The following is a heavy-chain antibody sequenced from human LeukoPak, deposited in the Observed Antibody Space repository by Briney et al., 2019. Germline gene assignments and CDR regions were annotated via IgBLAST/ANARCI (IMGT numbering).Heavy chain of an antibody. D-gene: IGHD6-13*01. CDR1: GFTFSSYA. CDR3: AKDRAAAGRTYYFDY. V-gene: IGHV3-23*01. CDR2: ISGSGGST. J-gene: IGHJ4*02. Sequence: GGSLRPSCAASGFTFSSYAMSWVRQAPGKGLEWVSAISGSGGSTYYADSVKGRFTISRDNSKNTLYLQMNSLRAEDTAVYYCAKDRAAAGRTYYFDYWGQGTLVTVSS.